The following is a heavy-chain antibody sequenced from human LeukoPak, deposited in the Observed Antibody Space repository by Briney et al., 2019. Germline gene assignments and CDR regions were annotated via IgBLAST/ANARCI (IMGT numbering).Heavy chain of an antibody. Sequence: NPGGSLRLSCAASGFTFSNAWMSWVRQAPGKGLEWVSSISSSSSYIYYADSVKGRFTISRDNAKNSLYLQMNSLRAEDTAVYYCARDFYGDYACDYWGQGTLVTVSS. D-gene: IGHD4-17*01. CDR3: ARDFYGDYACDY. CDR1: GFTFSNAW. J-gene: IGHJ4*02. V-gene: IGHV3-21*01. CDR2: ISSSSSYI.